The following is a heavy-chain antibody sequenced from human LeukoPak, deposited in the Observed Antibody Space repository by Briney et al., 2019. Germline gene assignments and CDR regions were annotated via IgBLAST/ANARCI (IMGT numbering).Heavy chain of an antibody. J-gene: IGHJ4*02. D-gene: IGHD3-10*01. CDR2: IKQDGSEK. V-gene: IGHV3-7*01. CDR3: ARDKYGSGSYWFDY. Sequence: PGGSLRLSCAASGFTFSSYWMSWVRQAPGKGLEWVANIKQDGSEKYYVDSVKGRFTISRDNAKNSLYLQMNSLRAEDTAVYYCARDKYGSGSYWFDYWGQGTLVTVSS. CDR1: GFTFSSYW.